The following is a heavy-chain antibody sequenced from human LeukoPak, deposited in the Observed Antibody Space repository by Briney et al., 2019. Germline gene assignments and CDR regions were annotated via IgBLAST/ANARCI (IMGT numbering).Heavy chain of an antibody. CDR3: ARGRWFGESPFDY. D-gene: IGHD3-10*01. Sequence: GGSLRLSCAASGFTFDDYAMHWVRQAPGKGLEWVSGISWNSGTIGYADSVKGRFTISRDNAKNSLYLQMDSPITEDTALYYCARGRWFGESPFDYWGQGTLVTVSS. CDR2: ISWNSGTI. V-gene: IGHV3-9*01. J-gene: IGHJ4*02. CDR1: GFTFDDYA.